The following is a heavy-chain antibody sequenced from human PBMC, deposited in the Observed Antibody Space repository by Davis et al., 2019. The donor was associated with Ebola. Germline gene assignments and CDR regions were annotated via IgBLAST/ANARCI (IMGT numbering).Heavy chain of an antibody. CDR3: ARHDYGDSHFDY. CDR1: GFTFSNYN. V-gene: IGHV3-23*01. D-gene: IGHD4-17*01. CDR2: ISGSGGNT. Sequence: GESLKISCAASGFTFSNYNMNWVRQAPGKGLEWVSGISGSGGNTYHADSVKGRFTISRDNSKNTLYLQMNSLRAEDTAVYYCARHDYGDSHFDYWGQGTLVTVSS. J-gene: IGHJ4*02.